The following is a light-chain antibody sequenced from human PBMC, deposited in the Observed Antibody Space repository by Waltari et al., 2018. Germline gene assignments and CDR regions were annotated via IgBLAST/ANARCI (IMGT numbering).Light chain of an antibody. CDR3: HQGGGSQRT. Sequence: ENGLTQSPGTLSLSPGERAILSCRASQTVDNRFLAWYQLKPGQAPRLLIPDASRRATGIPDRFSGSGSGTDCTLTISRLEPGDSAVYYCHQGGGSQRTFGGGTRVEIK. V-gene: IGKV3-20*01. J-gene: IGKJ4*01. CDR1: QTVDNRF. CDR2: DAS.